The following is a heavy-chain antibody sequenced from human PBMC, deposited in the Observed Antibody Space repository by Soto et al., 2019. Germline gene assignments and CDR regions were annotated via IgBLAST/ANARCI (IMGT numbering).Heavy chain of an antibody. CDR1: GYRFTSSF. CDR2: IFPSDSDT. J-gene: IGHJ5*02. D-gene: IGHD3-22*01. V-gene: IGHV5-51*03. CDR3: ARKDKSGYFNWFDP. Sequence: GESLKISGGTSGYRFTSSFIAWVRQMPGKGLEWMGIIFPSDSDTRYSPSFQGQVTISADRSTSTVFLQWDSLKASDTAAYFCARKDKSGYFNWFDPWGQGTLVTVSS.